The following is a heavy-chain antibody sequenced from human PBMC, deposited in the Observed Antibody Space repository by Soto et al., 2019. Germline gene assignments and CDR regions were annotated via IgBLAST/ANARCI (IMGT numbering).Heavy chain of an antibody. J-gene: IGHJ3*02. CDR1: GGTFSSYT. CDR2: IIPILGIA. D-gene: IGHD2-15*01. Sequence: SVKVSFKASGGTFSSYTISWVRQAPGQGLEWMGRIIPILGIANYAQKFQGRVTITADKSTSTAYMELSSLRSEDTAVYYCAGPDIVVVVAAVKGAFDIWGQGTMVTVSS. CDR3: AGPDIVVVVAAVKGAFDI. V-gene: IGHV1-69*02.